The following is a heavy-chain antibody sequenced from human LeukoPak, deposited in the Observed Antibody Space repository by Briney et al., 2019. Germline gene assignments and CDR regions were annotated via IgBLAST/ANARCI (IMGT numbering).Heavy chain of an antibody. CDR1: GFTFSYFP. Sequence: GGSLRLSCAASGFTFSYFPMHWVRQAPGKGLEWVAFISYDGSNIYYADSVKGRFTISRDNSQNTLYLQMNSLRAEDTAVYYCARDQRAYCSTFSCYIFDYWGQGTLVTVSS. V-gene: IGHV3-30*04. CDR3: ARDQRAYCSTFSCYIFDY. CDR2: ISYDGSNI. J-gene: IGHJ4*02. D-gene: IGHD2-2*01.